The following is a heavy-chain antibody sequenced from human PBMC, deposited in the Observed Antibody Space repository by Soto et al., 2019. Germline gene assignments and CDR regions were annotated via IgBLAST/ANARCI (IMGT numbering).Heavy chain of an antibody. Sequence: EVQLLESGGGLVQPGGSLRLSCVGSGFTFINYAMNWVRQTPGKGLEWVSTISGGGDRTFDADTAKGRFTISRDNSKNTVNLQMNRLRAADAAAYYCARRVLGSTSRPDWWYFDLWGRGTLVTVSS. D-gene: IGHD2-2*01. J-gene: IGHJ2*01. V-gene: IGHV3-23*01. CDR1: GFTFINYA. CDR3: ARRVLGSTSRPDWWYFDL. CDR2: ISGGGDRT.